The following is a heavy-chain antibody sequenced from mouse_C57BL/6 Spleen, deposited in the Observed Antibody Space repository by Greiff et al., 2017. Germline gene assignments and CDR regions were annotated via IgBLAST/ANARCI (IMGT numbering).Heavy chain of an antibody. V-gene: IGHV1-52*01. CDR2: IDPSDSET. CDR1: GYTFTSYW. J-gene: IGHJ2*01. D-gene: IGHD2-2*01. Sequence: QVQLQQPGAELVRPGSSVKLSCKASGYTFTSYWMHWVKQRPIQGLEWIGNIDPSDSETHYNQKFKDKATLTVDKSSSTAYMQLSSLTSEDSAVYYCARYGYDVDYFDYWGQGTTLTVSS. CDR3: ARYGYDVDYFDY.